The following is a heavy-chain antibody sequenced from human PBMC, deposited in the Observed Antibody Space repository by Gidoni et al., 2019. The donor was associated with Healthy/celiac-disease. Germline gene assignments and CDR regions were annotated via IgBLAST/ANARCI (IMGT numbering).Heavy chain of an antibody. CDR3: THSVRYFDWLLLY. J-gene: IGHJ4*02. D-gene: IGHD3-9*01. CDR2: IKRKTDGGTT. Sequence: EVQLVESGGGVVKPGGSLRLSCAASGFTFSNAWMSWVRQAPGKGLEWVGRIKRKTDGGTTDSAAPGKGRFTISRDDSKNTLYLQMNSLKTEDTAVYYCTHSVRYFDWLLLYWGQGTLVTVSS. V-gene: IGHV3-15*01. CDR1: GFTFSNAW.